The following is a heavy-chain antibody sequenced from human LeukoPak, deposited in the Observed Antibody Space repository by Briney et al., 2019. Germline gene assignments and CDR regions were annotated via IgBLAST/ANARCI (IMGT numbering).Heavy chain of an antibody. J-gene: IGHJ4*02. CDR1: GYTFIGYY. Sequence: ASVKVSCKASGYTFIGYYMHWVRQAPGQGLEWMGWINPNSGGTNYAQKFQGRVTMTRDTSISTAYMELSRLRSDDTAVYYCARDSADLRFLEWLSIWEYFDYWGQGTLVTVSS. CDR3: ARDSADLRFLEWLSIWEYFDY. V-gene: IGHV1-2*02. CDR2: INPNSGGT. D-gene: IGHD3-3*01.